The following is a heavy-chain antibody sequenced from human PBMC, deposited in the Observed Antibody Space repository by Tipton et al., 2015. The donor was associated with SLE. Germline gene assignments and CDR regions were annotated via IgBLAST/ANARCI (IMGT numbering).Heavy chain of an antibody. CDR3: ARELRDYGGNPFPFYFDS. Sequence: LRLSCAASGFTFSSYGMHWVRQHPGMGLEWIGYIYYTGTNYYNPSLKSRVTMSVDTSKNQFSLKLSSVTAADTAVYYCARELRDYGGNPFPFYFDSWGQGTLVSVSS. CDR2: IYYTGTN. J-gene: IGHJ4*02. V-gene: IGHV4-31*02. CDR1: GFTFSSYG. D-gene: IGHD4-23*01.